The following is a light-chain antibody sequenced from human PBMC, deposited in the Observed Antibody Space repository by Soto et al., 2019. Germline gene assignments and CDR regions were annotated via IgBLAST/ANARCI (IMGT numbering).Light chain of an antibody. J-gene: IGKJ2*01. Sequence: EIVLTQSPGTLSLSPGDRATLSCRASQSVSSSYLAWYQQKPGQAPRLLIYGASSRATGIPDRFSGSGSGTDFTLTISRLEPEDFAVYSCQQYNSSPNTFGQGTKVEIE. CDR2: GAS. CDR1: QSVSSSY. CDR3: QQYNSSPNT. V-gene: IGKV3-20*01.